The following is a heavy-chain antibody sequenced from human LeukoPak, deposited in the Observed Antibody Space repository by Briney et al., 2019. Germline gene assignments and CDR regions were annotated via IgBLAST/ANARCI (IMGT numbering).Heavy chain of an antibody. CDR1: GFTFSSYA. J-gene: IGHJ4*02. Sequence: GGSLRLSCAASGFTFSSYAMNWVRRAPGKGLEWVSAISGSGGNTYYADSVKGRFAISRDNSKNTVYLQMDSLKAEDTALYFCARSLLLVTAITHFDYWGQGILVTVSS. V-gene: IGHV3-23*01. CDR2: ISGSGGNT. D-gene: IGHD2-21*02. CDR3: ARSLLLVTAITHFDY.